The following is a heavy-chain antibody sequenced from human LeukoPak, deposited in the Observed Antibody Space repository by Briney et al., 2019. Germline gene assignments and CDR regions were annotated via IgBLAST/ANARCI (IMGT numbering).Heavy chain of an antibody. CDR1: GFTFSSYS. V-gene: IGHV3-48*04. J-gene: IGHJ4*02. CDR3: ARDRVERLGEHVFDY. Sequence: PGGSLRLSCAASGFTFSSYSMNWVRQAPGKGLEWVSYISSSSSTIYYADSVKGRFTISRDNAKNSLYLQMNSLRAEDTAVYYCARDRVERLGEHVFDYWGQGTLVTVSS. CDR2: ISSSSSTI. D-gene: IGHD3-16*01.